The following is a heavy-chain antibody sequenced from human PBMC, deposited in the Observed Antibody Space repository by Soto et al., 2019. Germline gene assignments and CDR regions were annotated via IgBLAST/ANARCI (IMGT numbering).Heavy chain of an antibody. CDR3: GRRGLDY. V-gene: IGHV1-18*01. Sequence: QVQLVQSGSEVKKSGASVKVSCKTSGYTFTSYGITWVRQAPGQGLEWMGWINTYNGDRGYVQKFQGRITVTADTSTSTAYMELRSLTSDDTAVYYCGRRGLDYWGQGTLVTVSS. CDR2: INTYNGDR. J-gene: IGHJ4*02. CDR1: GYTFTSYG.